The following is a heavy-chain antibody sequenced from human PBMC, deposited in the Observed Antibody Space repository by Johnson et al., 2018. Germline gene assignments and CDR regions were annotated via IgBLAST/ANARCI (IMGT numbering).Heavy chain of an antibody. CDR2: IGSGGDT. V-gene: IGHV3-13*01. CDR3: ARDAYGSGQKYYYNYYMDV. D-gene: IGHD3-10*01. CDR1: GFTFNKYD. J-gene: IGHJ6*03. Sequence: VQLQESGGGMIQPGGSLRLSCAASGFTFNKYDMYWVRQTTGKGLAWGSGIGSGGDTNYPDSGKGGFPIPREDEKNSLNLQMKSLRAEDTAGYYCARDAYGSGQKYYYNYYMDVWGKGTTVTVSS.